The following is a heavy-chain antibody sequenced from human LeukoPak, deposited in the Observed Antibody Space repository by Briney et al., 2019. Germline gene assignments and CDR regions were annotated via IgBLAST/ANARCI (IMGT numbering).Heavy chain of an antibody. CDR3: AELLWFGDPFDY. D-gene: IGHD3-10*01. J-gene: IGHJ4*02. V-gene: IGHV3-7*01. CDR2: IKQDGSEK. Sequence: GGSLRLSCAASGFTFSSYWMSWVRQAPGKGLEWVANIKQDGSEKYYVDSVKGRFTISRDNSKNTLYLQMNSLRAEDTAVYYCAELLWFGDPFDYWGQGTLVTVSS. CDR1: GFTFSSYW.